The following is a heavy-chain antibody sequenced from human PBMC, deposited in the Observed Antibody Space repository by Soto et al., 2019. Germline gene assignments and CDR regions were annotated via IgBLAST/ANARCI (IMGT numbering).Heavy chain of an antibody. D-gene: IGHD2-15*01. J-gene: IGHJ1*01. CDR1: GYTFGRDG. CDR2: INAINGDT. CDR3: ATSRGPLLSILV. Sequence: ASVKVSCKDPGYTFGRDGMHWVRQAPGQGLEWLAWINAINGDTKYSQRFQGRLTVSRDTSANTAYLQLSSLRFEDTAVYYCATSRGPLLSILVWGQ. V-gene: IGHV1-3*01.